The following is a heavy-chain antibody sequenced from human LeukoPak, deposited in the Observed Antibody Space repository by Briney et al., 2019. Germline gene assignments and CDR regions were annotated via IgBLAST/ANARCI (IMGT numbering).Heavy chain of an antibody. CDR1: GFTFSDYY. D-gene: IGHD4-11*01. CDR2: ISSSGSTI. CDR3: ARAAMTTVKGWFDP. Sequence: SGGSLRLSCAASGFTFSDYYMSWIRQAPGKGLEWVSYISSSGSTIYYADSVKGRFTISRDNAKNSLYLQMNSLRAEDTAVYYCARAAMTTVKGWFDPWGQGTLVTVSS. V-gene: IGHV3-11*01. J-gene: IGHJ5*02.